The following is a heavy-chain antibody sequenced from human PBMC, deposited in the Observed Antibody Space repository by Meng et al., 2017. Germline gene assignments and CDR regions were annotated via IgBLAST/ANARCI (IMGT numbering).Heavy chain of an antibody. CDR3: TSQPNGYGDYKYYFDY. CDR1: GFTFGDYA. V-gene: IGHV3-49*03. Sequence: GESLKISCTASGFTFGDYAMSWFRQAQGKGLEWVGFIRSKAYGGTTEYAASVKGRFTISRDDSKSIAYLQMNSLKTEDTAVYYCTSQPNGYGDYKYYFDYWGQGTMVTVSS. D-gene: IGHD4-17*01. J-gene: IGHJ4*02. CDR2: IRSKAYGGTT.